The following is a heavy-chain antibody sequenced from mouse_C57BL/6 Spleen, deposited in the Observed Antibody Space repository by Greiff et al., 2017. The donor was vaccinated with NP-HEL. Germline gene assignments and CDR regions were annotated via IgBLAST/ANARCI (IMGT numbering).Heavy chain of an antibody. CDR2: IDPSDSYT. V-gene: IGHV1-50*01. CDR3: ARGGTTVPYWYFDV. Sequence: QVQLQQPGAELVKPGASVKLSCKASGYTFTSYWMQWVKQRPGQGLEWIGEIDPSDSYTNYNQKFKGKATLTVDTYSSTAYMQLSSLTSEDSAVYYCARGGTTVPYWYFDVWGTGTTVTVSS. J-gene: IGHJ1*03. CDR1: GYTFTSYW. D-gene: IGHD1-1*01.